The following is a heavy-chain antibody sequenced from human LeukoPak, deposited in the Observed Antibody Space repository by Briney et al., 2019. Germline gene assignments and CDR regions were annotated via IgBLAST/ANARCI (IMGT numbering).Heavy chain of an antibody. J-gene: IGHJ4*02. CDR2: INPNSGGT. V-gene: IGHV1-2*02. CDR1: GYTLTEYY. CDR3: ARARWQLVPYFDS. D-gene: IGHD6-6*01. Sequence: ASVNVSCTASGYTLTEYYMHWVPQAPGQGLEWMGWINPNSGGTNFAQKFQGRVAMTRDTSISTAYLELGSLRSDDTAVYFCARARWQLVPYFDSWGQGTLVTVSS.